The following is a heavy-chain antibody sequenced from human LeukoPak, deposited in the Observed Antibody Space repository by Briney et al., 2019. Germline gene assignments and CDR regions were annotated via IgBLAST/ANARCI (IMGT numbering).Heavy chain of an antibody. J-gene: IGHJ4*02. CDR2: INPNSGGT. V-gene: IGHV1-2*06. D-gene: IGHD3-10*01. CDR3: ARGTMVRGVPRDY. CDR1: GYTFTVYY. Sequence: KPGASVKVSCKASGYTFTVYYMHWVRQAPGQGLEWMGRINPNSGGTNYAQKFQGRVTMTRDTSISTAYMELSRLRSDDTAVYYCARGTMVRGVPRDYWGQGTLVTVSS.